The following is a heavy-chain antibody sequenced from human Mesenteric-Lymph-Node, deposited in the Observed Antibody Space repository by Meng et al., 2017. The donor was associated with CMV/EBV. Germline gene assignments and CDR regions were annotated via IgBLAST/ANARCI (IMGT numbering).Heavy chain of an antibody. J-gene: IGHJ6*02. D-gene: IGHD3-9*01. Sequence: GGSLRLSCAASGFTFSSYWMHWVRQAPGKGLVWVSRINSDGSSTSYADSVKGRFTISRDNAKNSLYLQMNSLRAEDTALYHCARLGYYDILTGPDGGGMDVWGQGTTVTVSS. CDR2: INSDGSST. V-gene: IGHV3-74*01. CDR3: ARLGYYDILTGPDGGGMDV. CDR1: GFTFSSYW.